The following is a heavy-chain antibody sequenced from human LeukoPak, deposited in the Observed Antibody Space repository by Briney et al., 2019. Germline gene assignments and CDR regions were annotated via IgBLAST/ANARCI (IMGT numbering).Heavy chain of an antibody. CDR1: GFTFSSYG. Sequence: GGSLRLSCAASGFTFSSYGMHWVRQAPGKGLEWVAVIWYDGSNKYYADSVKGRFTISRDNSKNTLYLQMNSLRAEDTAVYYCALDYVWGSYRFDYWGQGTLVTVSS. V-gene: IGHV3-33*01. J-gene: IGHJ4*02. CDR2: IWYDGSNK. D-gene: IGHD3-16*02. CDR3: ALDYVWGSYRFDY.